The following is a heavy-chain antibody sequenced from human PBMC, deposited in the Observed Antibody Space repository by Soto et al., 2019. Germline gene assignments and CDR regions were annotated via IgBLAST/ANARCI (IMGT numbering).Heavy chain of an antibody. CDR3: ARVRGVGTAMVRGYFDY. CDR1: GGTFSSYA. Sequence: SVKVSCKASGGTFSSYAISWVRQAPGQGLEWMGGIIPIFGTANYAQKFQGRVTITADESTSTAYMELSSLRSEDTAVYYCARVRGVGTAMVRGYFDYWGQGTLVTVSS. CDR2: IIPIFGTA. D-gene: IGHD5-18*01. J-gene: IGHJ4*02. V-gene: IGHV1-69*13.